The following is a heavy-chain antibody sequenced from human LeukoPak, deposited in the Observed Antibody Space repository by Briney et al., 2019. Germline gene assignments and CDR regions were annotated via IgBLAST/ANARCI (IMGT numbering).Heavy chain of an antibody. J-gene: IGHJ4*02. Sequence: ASVKVSCKASGYTFTGYYMHGVRQAPGQGLEWMGWINPNSGGTNYAQKFQGRVTMTRDTSISTAYMELSRLRSDDTAVYYCAREGVTAIGFDYWGQGTLVTVSS. V-gene: IGHV1-2*02. D-gene: IGHD2-21*02. CDR2: INPNSGGT. CDR3: AREGVTAIGFDY. CDR1: GYTFTGYY.